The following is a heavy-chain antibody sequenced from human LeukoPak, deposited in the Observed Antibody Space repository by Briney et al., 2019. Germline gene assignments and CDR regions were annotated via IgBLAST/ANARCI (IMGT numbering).Heavy chain of an antibody. CDR2: IYHSGST. J-gene: IGHJ4*02. D-gene: IGHD6-19*01. CDR3: ASTPYYIAVAGLFDY. V-gene: IGHV4-38-2*02. Sequence: PSETLSLTCTVSGYSISSGYYWGWIRQPPGKGLEWIGSIYHSGSTYYNPSLKSRVTISVDTSKNQFSLKLGSVTAADTAVYYCASTPYYIAVAGLFDYWGQGTLVTVSS. CDR1: GYSISSGYY.